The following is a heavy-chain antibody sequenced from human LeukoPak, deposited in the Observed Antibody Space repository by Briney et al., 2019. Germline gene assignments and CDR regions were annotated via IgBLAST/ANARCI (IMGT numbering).Heavy chain of an antibody. J-gene: IGHJ6*02. CDR3: AKSPMVRGVPYYYYGMDV. D-gene: IGHD3-10*01. Sequence: GGSLRLSCAASGFTFSSYAMSWVRQAPGKGLEWVSAISGSGGSTYYADSVKGRFTISRDNSKNTLYLQMNSLRAEDTAVYYCAKSPMVRGVPYYYYGMDVWGQGTTVTASS. V-gene: IGHV3-23*01. CDR2: ISGSGGST. CDR1: GFTFSSYA.